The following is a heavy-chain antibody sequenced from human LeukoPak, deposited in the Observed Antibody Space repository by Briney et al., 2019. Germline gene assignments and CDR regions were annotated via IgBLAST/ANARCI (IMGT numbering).Heavy chain of an antibody. V-gene: IGHV4-59*01. CDR3: ARGSNSGYHYDY. CDR2: MYYSGST. D-gene: IGHD5-12*01. J-gene: IGHJ4*02. Sequence: SETLSLTCTVSAGSISSYYWSWIRQPPGKGLEWIGYMYYSGSTNYNPSLKSRVTISVDTSKSQFSLKLSSVTAADTAVYYCARGSNSGYHYDYWGQGTVVSVSS. CDR1: AGSISSYY.